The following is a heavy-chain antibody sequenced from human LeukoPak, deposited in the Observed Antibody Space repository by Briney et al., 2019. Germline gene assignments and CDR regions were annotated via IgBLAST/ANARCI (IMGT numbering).Heavy chain of an antibody. V-gene: IGHV3-7*03. CDR2: IKQDGSEK. Sequence: GGSLRLSCAASGFTFSSYWKSWARQAPGKGLEGVANIKQDGSEKYYVDSVKGRFTISRDNAKNSLYLQMNSLRAEDTAVYYCARSPAHRILTGRKYWFDPWGQGTLVTVSS. J-gene: IGHJ5*02. CDR1: GFTFSSYW. CDR3: ARSPAHRILTGRKYWFDP. D-gene: IGHD3-9*01.